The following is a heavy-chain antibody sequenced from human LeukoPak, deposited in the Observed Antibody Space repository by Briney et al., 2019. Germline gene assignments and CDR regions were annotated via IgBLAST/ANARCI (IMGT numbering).Heavy chain of an antibody. CDR1: GGTFSSYA. CDR3: ATEEAYGSGIRKHAFDI. D-gene: IGHD3-10*01. J-gene: IGHJ3*02. Sequence: SVKVSCKASGGTFSSYAISWVRQAPGQGLEWMGGIIPIFGTANYAQKFQGRVTITADESTSTAYMELSSLRSEDTAVYYCATEEAYGSGIRKHAFDIWGQGTMVTVSS. V-gene: IGHV1-69*13. CDR2: IIPIFGTA.